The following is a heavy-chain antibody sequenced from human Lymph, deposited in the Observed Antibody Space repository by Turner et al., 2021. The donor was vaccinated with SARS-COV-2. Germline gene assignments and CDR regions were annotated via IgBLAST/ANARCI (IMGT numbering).Heavy chain of an antibody. V-gene: IGHV3-33*01. J-gene: IGHJ4*02. Sequence: QVQLVESGGGVVQPGRSLICSCAASEFTFSNSGMHWVRQAPGKGLEWVAVIWFDGSNKYYADSVKGRFTISRDNSKNTLYLQMNSLRAEDTAVYYCARHNGGRLDYWGQGTLVTVSS. CDR3: ARHNGGRLDY. CDR2: IWFDGSNK. CDR1: EFTFSNSG. D-gene: IGHD3-16*01.